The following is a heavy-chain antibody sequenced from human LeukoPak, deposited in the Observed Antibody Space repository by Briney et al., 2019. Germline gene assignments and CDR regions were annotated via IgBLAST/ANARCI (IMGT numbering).Heavy chain of an antibody. Sequence: SETLSLTCTVSGYSISSGYYWGWIRQPPGKGLERVGSIYHSGSTYYNPSLKSRVTISVDTSKNQFSLNLSSVTAADTAVYYCARRYDSSGSGFDYWGQGTLVTVSS. CDR1: GYSISSGYY. CDR3: ARRYDSSGSGFDY. CDR2: IYHSGST. D-gene: IGHD3-22*01. V-gene: IGHV4-38-2*02. J-gene: IGHJ4*02.